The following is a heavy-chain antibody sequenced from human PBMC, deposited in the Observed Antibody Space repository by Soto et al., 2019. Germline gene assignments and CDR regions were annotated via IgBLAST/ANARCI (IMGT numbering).Heavy chain of an antibody. D-gene: IGHD3-22*01. V-gene: IGHV4-31*03. CDR2: IYYSGST. CDR1: GGSISSGGYY. CDR3: SRDSGDGSGYYYVDY. J-gene: IGHJ4*02. Sequence: SETLSLTCTVSGGSISSGGYYWSWIRQHPGKGLEWIGYIYYSGSTYYNPSLKSRVTISVDTSKNQFSLKLSSVTAADTAVYYCSRDSGDGSGYYYVDYWGQGTLVTVSS.